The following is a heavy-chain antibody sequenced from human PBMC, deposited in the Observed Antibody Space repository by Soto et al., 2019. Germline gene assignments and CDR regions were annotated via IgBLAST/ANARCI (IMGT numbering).Heavy chain of an antibody. CDR2: IYYSGST. CDR3: ARDAPIRARAFDI. J-gene: IGHJ3*02. V-gene: IGHV4-30-4*01. CDR1: GCSISSCDYY. Sequence: PSETLSLTCTVSGCSISSCDYYWIGIRQPPGKGLEWIGYIYYSGSTYYNPSLKSRVTISVDTSKNQFSLKLSSVTAADTAVYYCARDAPIRARAFDIWGQGTMVTVSS.